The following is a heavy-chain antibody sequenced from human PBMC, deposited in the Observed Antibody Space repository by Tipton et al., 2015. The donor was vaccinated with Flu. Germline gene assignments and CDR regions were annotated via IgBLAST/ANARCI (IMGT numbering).Heavy chain of an antibody. Sequence: VQLVQSGAEVKTPGESLKISCKGSGYSFTSYWIGWVRQMPGKGLEWMGIIYPGDSDTRYSPSFQGQVTISADKSISTAYLQWSSLKASDPAMYYCARQELGFGELLTGAFDIWGQGTMVPVSS. CDR2: IYPGDSDT. CDR3: ARQELGFGELLTGAFDI. J-gene: IGHJ3*02. CDR1: GYSFTSYW. V-gene: IGHV5-51*01. D-gene: IGHD3-10*01.